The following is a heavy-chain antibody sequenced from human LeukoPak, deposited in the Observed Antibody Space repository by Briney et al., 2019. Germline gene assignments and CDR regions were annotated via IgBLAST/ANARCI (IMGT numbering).Heavy chain of an antibody. Sequence: PGGSLRLSCAASGFTFSSYAMSWVRQAPGKGLEWVSAISGSGGSTYYTDFVKGRFTISRHNSKNTPYLQMNSLRAEDTAVYYCAKDLGPYDVLTVGIDYRGQGTLVTVSS. CDR2: ISGSGGST. CDR3: AKDLGPYDVLTVGIDY. V-gene: IGHV3-23*01. CDR1: GFTFSSYA. J-gene: IGHJ4*02. D-gene: IGHD3-9*01.